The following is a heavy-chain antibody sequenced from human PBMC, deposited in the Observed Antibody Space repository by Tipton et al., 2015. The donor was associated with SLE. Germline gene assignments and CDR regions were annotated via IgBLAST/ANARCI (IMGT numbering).Heavy chain of an antibody. CDR1: GGSFSGYY. J-gene: IGHJ4*02. CDR2: INHSGST. CDR3: ARKPLDY. Sequence: TLSFTCAVYGGSFSGYYWSWIRQPPGKGLEWIGEINHSGSTNYNPSLKSRVTISVDTSKNQFSLKLSSVTAADTAVYYCARKPLDYWGQGTLVTVSS. V-gene: IGHV4-34*01.